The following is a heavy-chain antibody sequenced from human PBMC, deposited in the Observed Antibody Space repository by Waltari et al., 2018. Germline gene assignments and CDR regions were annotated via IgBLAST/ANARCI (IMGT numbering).Heavy chain of an antibody. D-gene: IGHD3-16*01. J-gene: IGHJ4*02. CDR1: GVTVSHHW. CDR2: ISQDGNEI. V-gene: IGHV3-7*01. CDR3: TAGGHF. Sequence: QLVQSGGGLVQPGGSLRRRGACAGVTVSHHWMNWVRQAPGKGLEWVAHISQDGNEIYYVDSAKGRFTISRDTGRNSLYVQMNSLRVEDTAVYYCTAGGHFWGQGTLVTVSS.